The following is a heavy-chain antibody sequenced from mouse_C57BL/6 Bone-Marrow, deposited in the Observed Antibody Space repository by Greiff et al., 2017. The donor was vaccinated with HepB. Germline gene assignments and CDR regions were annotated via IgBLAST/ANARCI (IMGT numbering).Heavy chain of an antibody. CDR2: ISSGGSYT. V-gene: IGHV5-6*01. J-gene: IGHJ4*01. D-gene: IGHD3-2*02. CDR1: GFTFSSYG. CDR3: ARKQLRMDY. Sequence: EVHLVESGGDLVKPGGSLKLSCAASGFTFSSYGMSWVRQTPDKRLEWVATISSGGSYTYYPDSVKERFTISRDNAKNTLYLQMSSLKSEDTAMYYCARKQLRMDYWGQGTSVTVSS.